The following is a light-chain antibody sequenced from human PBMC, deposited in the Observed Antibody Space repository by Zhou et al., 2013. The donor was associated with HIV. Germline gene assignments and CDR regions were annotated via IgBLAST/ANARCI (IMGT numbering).Light chain of an antibody. CDR2: EVD. J-gene: IGLJ1*01. V-gene: IGLV2-8*01. Sequence: QSALTQPPSASGSPGQSVTISCTGTSSDIGNYDYVSWYQQHPGKAPKLMIYEVDKRPSGVPDRFSGSKSGNTASLTVSGLQTEDESDYYCSSYTGSGPYVFGTGTKVTVL. CDR1: SSDIGNYDY. CDR3: SSYTGSGPYV.